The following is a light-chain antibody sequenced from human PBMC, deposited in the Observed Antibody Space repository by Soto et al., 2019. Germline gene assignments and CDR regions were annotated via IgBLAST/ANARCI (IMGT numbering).Light chain of an antibody. V-gene: IGKV1-39*01. CDR1: QSISNH. J-gene: IGKJ5*01. CDR3: QKYNTAPYT. Sequence: EIQMTQSPSSLSASVDDRVIITCRASQSISNHLNWYQKKPGKAPKLLIFAASSLQSGVPSRFSGSRSGPDFTLTISSLQPEDAATYYCQKYNTAPYTFGQGTRLEIK. CDR2: AAS.